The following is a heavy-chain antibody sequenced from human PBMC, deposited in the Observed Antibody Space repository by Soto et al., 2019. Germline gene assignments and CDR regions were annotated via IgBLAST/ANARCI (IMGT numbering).Heavy chain of an antibody. Sequence: PGGSLRLSCAASGFNFSDFYISWIRQAPGKGLEWVSFISATGETTYYAESVKGRFTISRDNAQKSLDLQMNRLRDEDTAMHYCVSQIQGSRRKYYFHFWGKGTLVTVSS. CDR1: GFNFSDFY. D-gene: IGHD5-18*01. J-gene: IGHJ4*02. CDR2: ISATGETT. V-gene: IGHV3-11*01. CDR3: VSQIQGSRRKYYFHF.